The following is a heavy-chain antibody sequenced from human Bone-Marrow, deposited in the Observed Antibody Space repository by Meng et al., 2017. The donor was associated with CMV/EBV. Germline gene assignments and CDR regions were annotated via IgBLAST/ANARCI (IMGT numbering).Heavy chain of an antibody. CDR3: ARDHVTAAYQGSSQIIDY. Sequence: GESLKISCAASGFTFSSYAMHWVRQAPGKGLEWVAVISYDGSNKYYADSVKGRFTISRDNSKNTLYLQMNSLRAEDTAVYYCARDHVTAAYQGSSQIIDYWGQGTLVTVSS. J-gene: IGHJ4*02. CDR1: GFTFSSYA. CDR2: ISYDGSNK. V-gene: IGHV3-30*04. D-gene: IGHD1-14*01.